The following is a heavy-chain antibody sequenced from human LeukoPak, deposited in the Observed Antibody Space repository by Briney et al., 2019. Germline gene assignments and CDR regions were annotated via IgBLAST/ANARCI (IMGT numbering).Heavy chain of an antibody. V-gene: IGHV1-2*02. Sequence: VAPVKVSCKASGYTFTGYYVHWVRNAPGQGLEWMGWITPSNGATNYAQGFQGRVTMTWDTSIATAYMELSGLTSDDTAVYFCATSYSQVTTEAYYYMDVWGKGSTVIVSS. CDR3: ATSYSQVTTEAYYYMDV. J-gene: IGHJ6*03. CDR1: GYTFTGYY. CDR2: ITPSNGAT. D-gene: IGHD1-1*01.